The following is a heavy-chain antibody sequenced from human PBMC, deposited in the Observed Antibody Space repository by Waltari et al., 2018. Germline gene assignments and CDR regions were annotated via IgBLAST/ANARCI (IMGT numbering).Heavy chain of an antibody. CDR2: IYAGSGGT. D-gene: IGHD6-19*01. CDR3: ARAGLGSPLQWLQLLDS. V-gene: IGHV3-53*01. CDR1: GFNIYNNY. J-gene: IGHJ4*02. Sequence: EVQLVESGGGLIQPGGSLRLSCAASGFNIYNNYMSSVRQAPGKGLEWVSVIYAGSGGTFYAESVKGRFSISRDNSKNTLYLDLNSLTAEDTAVYYCARAGLGSPLQWLQLLDSWGRGTLVTVSS.